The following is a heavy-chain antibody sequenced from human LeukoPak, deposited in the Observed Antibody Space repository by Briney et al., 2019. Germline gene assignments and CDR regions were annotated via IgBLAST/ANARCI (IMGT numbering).Heavy chain of an antibody. CDR3: ARGYTSGWSPALDI. CDR1: GGSISSYY. Sequence: SETLSLTCTVSGGSISSYYWTWIRQPPGKGLEGIGYIYFSGSTNYNPSLKNRVTFSVDTSKNQFSLNLSSVTAADTAVYYCARGYTSGWSPALDIWGQGTMVTVSS. V-gene: IGHV4-59*01. CDR2: IYFSGST. J-gene: IGHJ3*02. D-gene: IGHD6-19*01.